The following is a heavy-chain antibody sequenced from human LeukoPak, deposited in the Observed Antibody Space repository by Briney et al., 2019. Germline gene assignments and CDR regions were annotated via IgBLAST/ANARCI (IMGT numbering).Heavy chain of an antibody. CDR2: IYYSGST. CDR1: GGSISSSSFY. D-gene: IGHD4-11*01. V-gene: IGHV4-39*07. CDR3: ARVARHDYPGGNYFDY. J-gene: IGHJ4*02. Sequence: SETLSLTCTVSGGSISSSSFYWGWIRQPPGKGLECIGSIYYSGSTYYNPSLKSRVNISVDTSKNQFYLKASSVTAADTAVYYCARVARHDYPGGNYFDYWGQGTLVTVSS.